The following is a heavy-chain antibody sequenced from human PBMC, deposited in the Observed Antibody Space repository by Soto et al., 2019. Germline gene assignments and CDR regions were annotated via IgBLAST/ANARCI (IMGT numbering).Heavy chain of an antibody. J-gene: IGHJ6*02. D-gene: IGHD6-13*01. CDR2: ISAYNGNT. CDR3: ARPAGSSWYHYYYGMDV. V-gene: IGHV1-18*01. Sequence: ASVKVSCKASGYTFTSYGISWVRQAPGQGLEWMGWISAYNGNTNYAQKLQGRVTMTTDTSTSTAYMELRSLRSDDTAVYYCARPAGSSWYHYYYGMDVWGQGTTVTVSS. CDR1: GYTFTSYG.